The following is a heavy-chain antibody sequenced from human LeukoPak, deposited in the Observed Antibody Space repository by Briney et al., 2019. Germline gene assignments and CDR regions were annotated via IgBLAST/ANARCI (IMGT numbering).Heavy chain of an antibody. CDR2: IWYDGSNK. V-gene: IGHV3-33*01. Sequence: GGSLRLSCAASKFKFSSFGMHWVRQAPGKGLGWVALIWYDGSNKYYAGSVRGRFTISRDNSKNTLFLQMNSLRAEDTAIYYCARDISSSWYDYWGQGTLVTVSS. CDR1: KFKFSSFG. D-gene: IGHD6-13*01. CDR3: ARDISSSWYDY. J-gene: IGHJ4*02.